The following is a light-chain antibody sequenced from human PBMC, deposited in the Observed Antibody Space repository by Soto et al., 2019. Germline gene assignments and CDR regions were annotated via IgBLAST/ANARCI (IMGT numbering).Light chain of an antibody. V-gene: IGKV2-28*01. Sequence: DIVMTQSPLSMPFTPGEPASISCRSSQSLLHSNGYNYLDWYLQKPGQSPQLLIYLGSNRASGVPDRFSGSGSGTDFTLKISRVEAEDVGVYHCMQALQTPRTFGQGTKLEIK. CDR3: MQALQTPRT. J-gene: IGKJ2*02. CDR1: QSLLHSNGYNY. CDR2: LGS.